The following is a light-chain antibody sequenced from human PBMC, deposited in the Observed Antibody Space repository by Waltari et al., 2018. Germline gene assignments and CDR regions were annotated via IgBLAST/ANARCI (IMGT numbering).Light chain of an antibody. CDR2: DVN. Sequence: QSALTQTDTVSGSPGQSITISCSGTSSDIGNYNLVSWYQQHPGKAPTLIIYDVNKRPSGVSNRFSGSKSGNTAFLTISGLQTADEADYYCSSYAGSAISVFGGGTKLTVL. V-gene: IGLV2-23*02. J-gene: IGLJ3*02. CDR1: SSDIGNYNL. CDR3: SSYAGSAISV.